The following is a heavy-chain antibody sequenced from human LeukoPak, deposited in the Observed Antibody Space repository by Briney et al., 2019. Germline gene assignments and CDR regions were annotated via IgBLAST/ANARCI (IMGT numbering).Heavy chain of an antibody. CDR3: ARDRVSGSYYPYYYYMDV. V-gene: IGHV3-66*02. D-gene: IGHD1-26*01. Sequence: GGSLRLSCAASGFTFSSYAMSWVRQAPGKGLEWVSVIYSGGSTYYADSVKGRFTISRDNSKNTLYLQMNSLRAEDTAVYYCARDRVSGSYYPYYYYMDVWGKGTTVTVSS. CDR2: IYSGGST. CDR1: GFTFSSYA. J-gene: IGHJ6*03.